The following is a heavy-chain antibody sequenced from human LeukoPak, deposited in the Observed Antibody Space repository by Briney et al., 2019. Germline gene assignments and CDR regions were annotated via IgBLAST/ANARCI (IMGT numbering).Heavy chain of an antibody. CDR1: GFTFSSHW. Sequence: GGSLRLSCAASGFTFSSHWMHWVRQAPGKGLVWVSRVNNDGSSTIYADSVKGRFTISRDNAKNTVYLQMNSLRAEDTAVYYCAKSRRLYGDFIDYWGQGTLVTVSS. V-gene: IGHV3-74*01. CDR2: VNNDGSST. CDR3: AKSRRLYGDFIDY. D-gene: IGHD4-17*01. J-gene: IGHJ4*02.